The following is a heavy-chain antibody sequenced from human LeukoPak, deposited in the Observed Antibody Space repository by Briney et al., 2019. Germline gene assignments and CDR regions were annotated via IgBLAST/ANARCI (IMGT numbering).Heavy chain of an antibody. CDR2: INSDGSRT. CDR3: AKEARYNWNGDY. J-gene: IGHJ4*02. Sequence: GGSLRLSCEASGFPFSRYWMHWVRQAPGKGLVWVSRINSDGSRTTYADSVRGRFTISRDNSKNTLYLQMNSLRAEDTAVYYCAKEARYNWNGDYWGQGTLVTVSS. CDR1: GFPFSRYW. D-gene: IGHD1-20*01. V-gene: IGHV3-74*01.